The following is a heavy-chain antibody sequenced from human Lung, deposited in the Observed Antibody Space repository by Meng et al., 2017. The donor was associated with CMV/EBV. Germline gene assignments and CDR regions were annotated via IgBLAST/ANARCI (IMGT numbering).Heavy chain of an antibody. Sequence: ASVXVSXKASGYKFTDYGITWVRQAPGQGLEWMGWIYTYNGNTNFAQNVQGRGSMTRDTSTSTAYMELRSLRSDDTAVYYCARSKIAARSHYYYGMDFWGQGXTVTSSS. J-gene: IGHJ6*02. CDR2: IYTYNGNT. D-gene: IGHD6-6*01. V-gene: IGHV1-18*01. CDR1: GYKFTDYG. CDR3: ARSKIAARSHYYYGMDF.